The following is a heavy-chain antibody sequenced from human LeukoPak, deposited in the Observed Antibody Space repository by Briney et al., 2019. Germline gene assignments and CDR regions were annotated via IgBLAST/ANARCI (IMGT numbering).Heavy chain of an antibody. CDR2: IYFSGTT. V-gene: IGHV4-59*08. CDR3: ARRRAEGGSNGHYNWFDP. Sequence: PSETLSLTCAVYVGSFSGYHWSWIRQPPGKGLEWIGYIYFSGTTKYNPSLESRVTISVDTSKNQFSLKLSSVTAADTAVYYCARRRAEGGSNGHYNWFDPWGQGILVTVSS. D-gene: IGHD6-13*01. J-gene: IGHJ5*02. CDR1: VGSFSGYH.